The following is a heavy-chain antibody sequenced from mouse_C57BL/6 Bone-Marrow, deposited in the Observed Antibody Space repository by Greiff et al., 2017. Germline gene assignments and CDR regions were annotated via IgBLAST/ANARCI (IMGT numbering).Heavy chain of an antibody. Sequence: QVQLKQSGAELARPGASVKLSCKASGYTFPSYGISWVKQSTGQGLEWIGEIYPRSGNTYSNEKFKGKATLTADTSSSTAYMELRSLTSEDSAVYFCAREGYYGNYAMDYWGQGTSVTVSS. V-gene: IGHV1-81*01. CDR2: IYPRSGNT. J-gene: IGHJ4*01. CDR3: AREGYYGNYAMDY. D-gene: IGHD1-1*01. CDR1: GYTFPSYG.